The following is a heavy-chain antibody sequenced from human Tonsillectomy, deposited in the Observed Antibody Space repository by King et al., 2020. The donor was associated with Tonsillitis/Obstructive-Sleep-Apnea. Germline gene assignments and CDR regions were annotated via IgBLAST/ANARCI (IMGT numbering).Heavy chain of an antibody. J-gene: IGHJ4*02. V-gene: IGHV7-4-1*02. D-gene: IGHD6-13*01. CDR2: INTITGNP. CDR3: ARINGDSSSWTYPELDY. CDR1: GYTFTSYS. Sequence: QLVQSGSELKKPGASVKVSCKASGYTFTSYSMIWVRQAPGQGLEWMGWINTITGNPTYSQGFTGRFVFSLDTSVSTPFLQISGLESEDTAVSFCARINGDSSSWTYPELDYWGQGTLVTVSS.